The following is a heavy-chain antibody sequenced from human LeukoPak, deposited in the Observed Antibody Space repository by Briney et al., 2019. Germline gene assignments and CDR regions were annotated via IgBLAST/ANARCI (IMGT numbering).Heavy chain of an antibody. CDR1: GFTFDDYA. D-gene: IGHD3-22*01. CDR2: ISWNSGSI. V-gene: IGHV3-9*01. Sequence: GGSLRLSCAASGFTFDDYAMHWVRQAPGKGLEWVSGISWNSGSIGYADSVKGRFTISRDNAKNSLYLQMNSLRAEDTALYYCARVRNYYDSSGPKRGAFDIWGQGTMVTVSS. J-gene: IGHJ3*02. CDR3: ARVRNYYDSSGPKRGAFDI.